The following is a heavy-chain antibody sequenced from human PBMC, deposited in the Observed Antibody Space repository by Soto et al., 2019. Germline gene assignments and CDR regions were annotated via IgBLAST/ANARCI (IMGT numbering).Heavy chain of an antibody. Sequence: SETLSLTCSVPGGSISPDYWSWIRQPAGKGLEWIGRIYASGSTNYNPSLKSRVTMSVATSKNQFSLRLTSVPAAATATYYCARGGMVIIPSATAFDYWGPGTMVAV. D-gene: IGHD2-15*01. V-gene: IGHV4-4*07. J-gene: IGHJ4*02. CDR1: GGSISPDY. CDR3: ARGGMVIIPSATAFDY. CDR2: IYASGST.